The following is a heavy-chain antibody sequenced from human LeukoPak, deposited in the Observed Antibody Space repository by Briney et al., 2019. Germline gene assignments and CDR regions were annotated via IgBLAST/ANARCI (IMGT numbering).Heavy chain of an antibody. CDR1: RFTFSSYS. Sequence: GGSLRLSCVTSRFTFSSYSMTWVRRAPGTGLEWVSSISFGGGHIFYTDSVKGRFTIFRDDSKNSLYLEMNSLRAEDTAVYFCARIVLTPPYGMDVWGQGTTVTVSS. CDR2: ISFGGGHI. CDR3: ARIVLTPPYGMDV. D-gene: IGHD2/OR15-2a*01. V-gene: IGHV3-21*01. J-gene: IGHJ6*02.